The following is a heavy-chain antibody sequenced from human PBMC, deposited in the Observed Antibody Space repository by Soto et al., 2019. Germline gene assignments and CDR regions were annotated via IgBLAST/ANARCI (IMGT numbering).Heavy chain of an antibody. CDR3: ERSSGSYLENFDD. Sequence: SETLSLTCTVSGGSRSSYYWRCNRQRPGKGLECIGYIYYSGSTNYNPSLKSRVTISVDTSKNQFSLKLSSVTAADTAVYYCERSSGSYLENFDDRGQGTQVTV. CDR1: GGSRSSYY. CDR2: IYYSGST. D-gene: IGHD1-26*01. V-gene: IGHV4-59*01. J-gene: IGHJ4*02.